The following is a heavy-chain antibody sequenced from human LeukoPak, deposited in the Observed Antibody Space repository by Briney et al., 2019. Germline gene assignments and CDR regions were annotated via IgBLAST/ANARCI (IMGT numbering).Heavy chain of an antibody. CDR2: VRYDGSNK. CDR3: SKGLYDSSGYYPTPDY. Sequence: GGSLRLSCAASGFTFSSYGMHWVRQAPGKGLEWVAFVRYDGSNKYYADSVKGRFTISRDNSKNTLYLQMNSLRAEDTAVYYCSKGLYDSSGYYPTPDYWGQGTLVTVSS. J-gene: IGHJ4*02. V-gene: IGHV3-30*02. D-gene: IGHD3-22*01. CDR1: GFTFSSYG.